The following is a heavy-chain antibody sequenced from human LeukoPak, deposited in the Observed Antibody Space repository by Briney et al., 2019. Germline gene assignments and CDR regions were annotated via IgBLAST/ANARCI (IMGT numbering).Heavy chain of an antibody. CDR2: INPNSGGT. D-gene: IGHD2-2*01. J-gene: IGHJ6*02. Sequence: ASVKVSCKASGYTFTGYYMHWVRQAPGQGLEWMGWINPNSGGTNSAQKFQGRVTMTRDTSISTLYMELNRLRSDDTAVYCCTRDHCTSINCYEYNYYGMDVWGQGTTVTVSS. CDR1: GYTFTGYY. V-gene: IGHV1-2*02. CDR3: TRDHCTSINCYEYNYYGMDV.